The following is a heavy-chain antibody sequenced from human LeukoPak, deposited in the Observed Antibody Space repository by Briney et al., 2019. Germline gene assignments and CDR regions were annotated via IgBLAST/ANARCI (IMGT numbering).Heavy chain of an antibody. CDR3: ARTIWFGELYYYYMDV. CDR2: IIPIFGTA. Sequence: SVKVSCKASGGTFSSYAISWVRQAPGQGLEWTGGIIPIFGTANYAQKFQGRVTITADESTSTAYMELSSLRSEDTAVYYCARTIWFGELYYYYMDVWGKGTTVTVSS. J-gene: IGHJ6*03. D-gene: IGHD3-10*01. V-gene: IGHV1-69*13. CDR1: GGTFSSYA.